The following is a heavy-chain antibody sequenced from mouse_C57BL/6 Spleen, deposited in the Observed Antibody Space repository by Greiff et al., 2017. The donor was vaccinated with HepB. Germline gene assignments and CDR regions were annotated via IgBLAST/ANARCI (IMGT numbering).Heavy chain of an antibody. V-gene: IGHV14-4*01. Sequence: EVQLQQSGAELVRPGASVKLSCTASGFNIKDDYMHWVKQRPEQGLEWIGWIDPENGDTEYASKFQGKATITADTSSNTAYLQLSSLTSDDTAVYYCTRVPYDYGFDYWGQGTTLTVSS. CDR3: TRVPYDYGFDY. J-gene: IGHJ2*01. CDR1: GFNIKDDY. CDR2: IDPENGDT. D-gene: IGHD2-4*01.